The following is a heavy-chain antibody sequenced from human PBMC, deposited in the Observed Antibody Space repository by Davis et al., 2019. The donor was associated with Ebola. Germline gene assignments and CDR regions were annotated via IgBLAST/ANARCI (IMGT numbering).Heavy chain of an antibody. CDR2: IYYSGST. Sequence: SETLSLTCTVSGGSISSYYWSWIRQPPGKGLEWIGYIYYSGSTNYNPSLKSRVTISVDTSKNQFSLKLSSVTAADTAVYYCARRGGGYSYGPGYWYFDLWGRGTLVTVSS. D-gene: IGHD5-18*01. CDR3: ARRGGGYSYGPGYWYFDL. V-gene: IGHV4-59*08. J-gene: IGHJ2*01. CDR1: GGSISSYY.